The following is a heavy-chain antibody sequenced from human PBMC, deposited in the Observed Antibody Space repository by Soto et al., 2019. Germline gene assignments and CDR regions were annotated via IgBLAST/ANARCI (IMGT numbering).Heavy chain of an antibody. CDR1: GFSLSASGVG. D-gene: IGHD5-12*01. J-gene: IGHJ4*02. CDR2: IYWDGDT. Sequence: QITLKESGPTLVKPTQTLTLTCTFSGFSLSASGVGVGWIRQPPGKALEWLAFIYWDGDTLYSPSLKSRLSITKDTSKNQVVLTMTNVDPVDTATYYCAHRTARREYSGYHFDYWGQGTLVTVSS. V-gene: IGHV2-5*02. CDR3: AHRTARREYSGYHFDY.